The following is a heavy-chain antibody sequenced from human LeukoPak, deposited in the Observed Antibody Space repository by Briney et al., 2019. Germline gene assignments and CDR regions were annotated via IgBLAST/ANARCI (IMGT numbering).Heavy chain of an antibody. Sequence: GGSLRLSCAASGFTFSNCNMNWVRQAPGKAMEWVSSITSSGTYNFYADSVRGRFTISRDNAKNSLYLQMDSLGPEDTAVYYCARERGYSSSCYTFWGQGTLVTVSS. J-gene: IGHJ4*02. CDR1: GFTFSNCN. CDR3: ARERGYSSSCYTF. CDR2: ITSSGTYN. V-gene: IGHV3-21*01. D-gene: IGHD6-13*01.